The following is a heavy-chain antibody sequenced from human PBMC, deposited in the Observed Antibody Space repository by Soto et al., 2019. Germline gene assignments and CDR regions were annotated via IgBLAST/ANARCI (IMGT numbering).Heavy chain of an antibody. J-gene: IGHJ4*02. Sequence: ASVKVSCKAPGYTFTSYTMHWARQAPGQRLEWMGYFNVGNDNTKYSEKFQGRVTFTRDTSASTAYMELSSLRSEDTAMYYCARSLGSNFDYWGQGTLVTVSS. CDR1: GYTFTSYT. CDR3: ARSLGSNFDY. D-gene: IGHD2-15*01. CDR2: FNVGNDNT. V-gene: IGHV1-3*01.